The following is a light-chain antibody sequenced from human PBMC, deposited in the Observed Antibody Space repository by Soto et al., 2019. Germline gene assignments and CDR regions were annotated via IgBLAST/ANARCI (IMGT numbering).Light chain of an antibody. CDR2: EVS. CDR3: SSYAASTAML. Sequence: QSVLTQPASVSGSPGQSITISCTGTSSDVGSYNLVSWYQQHPGKAPKLLIYEVSKRPSGVSSRFSGSKSGNTASLTVSGLQAEDEADYHCSSYAASTAMLFGGGTKLTVL. J-gene: IGLJ2*01. CDR1: SSDVGSYNL. V-gene: IGLV2-23*02.